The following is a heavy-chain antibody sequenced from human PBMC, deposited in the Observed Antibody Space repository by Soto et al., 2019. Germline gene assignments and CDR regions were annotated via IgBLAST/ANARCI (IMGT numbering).Heavy chain of an antibody. V-gene: IGHV1-18*01. D-gene: IGHD3-16*01. CDR1: GYIFVNYG. Sequence: QVQLVQSGDEVKKPGASVKVSCKASGYIFVNYGIAWVRQAPGQGLEWMGWISPYTGNTHSATKIQSRLTMTTDTATSTADMDLGSLTSDDTAVYYCVRVDNYVTPTPQDVWGQGTTVTVSS. J-gene: IGHJ6*02. CDR2: ISPYTGNT. CDR3: VRVDNYVTPTPQDV.